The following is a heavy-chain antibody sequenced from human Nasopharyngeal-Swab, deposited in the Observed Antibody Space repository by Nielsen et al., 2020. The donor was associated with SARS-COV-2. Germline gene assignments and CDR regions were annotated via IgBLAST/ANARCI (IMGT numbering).Heavy chain of an antibody. Sequence: SETLSLTCTVSGGSISIYYWTWIRQPPGKGLEWIGYIFYSGGTDYNPSLKSRVTISVDTSKSQFSLKLSSVTAADTAVYYCARLGVAGTGVDAFDIWGQGTMVTVSS. CDR3: ARLGVAGTGVDAFDI. J-gene: IGHJ3*02. V-gene: IGHV4-59*08. CDR2: IFYSGGT. CDR1: GGSISIYY. D-gene: IGHD6-19*01.